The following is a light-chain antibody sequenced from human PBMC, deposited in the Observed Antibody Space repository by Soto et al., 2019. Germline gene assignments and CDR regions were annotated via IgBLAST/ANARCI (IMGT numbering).Light chain of an antibody. CDR1: SSDVGGFNY. CDR2: DVY. Sequence: QSVLTQPASVSGSPGQSITISCTGTSSDVGGFNYVSWYQQHPGKDPKLLLFDVYSRPSGISNRFSGSKSGNTASLTICGLQAEDEADYYGSSYTTGSSYVFGDATKVNV. J-gene: IGLJ1*01. V-gene: IGLV2-14*01. CDR3: SSYTTGSSYV.